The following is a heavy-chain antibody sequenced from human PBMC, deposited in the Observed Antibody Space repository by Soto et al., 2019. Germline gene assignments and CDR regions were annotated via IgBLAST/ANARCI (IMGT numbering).Heavy chain of an antibody. J-gene: IGHJ4*02. CDR1: GFTFSSYS. Sequence: GGSLRLSCAASGFTFSSYSMNWVRQAPGKGLEWVSSISSSSSYIYYADSVKGRFTISGDNAKNSLYLQMNSLRAEDTAVYYCAGNYDILTGYYYFDYWGQGTLVTVSS. D-gene: IGHD3-9*01. CDR2: ISSSSSYI. V-gene: IGHV3-21*01. CDR3: AGNYDILTGYYYFDY.